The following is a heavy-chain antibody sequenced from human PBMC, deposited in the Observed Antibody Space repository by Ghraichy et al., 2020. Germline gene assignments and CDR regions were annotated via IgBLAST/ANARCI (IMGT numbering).Heavy chain of an antibody. V-gene: IGHV4-39*01. CDR3: ASLGGLFYFDSSSYYADY. CDR1: GGSISSSSYY. CDR2: IYYSGRT. J-gene: IGHJ4*02. Sequence: SETLSLTCTVSGGSISSSSYYWVWIRQPPGEGLEWNGSIYYSGRTYYNPSLKSRVTISVDTSKNQFSLKLSSVTAADTSVYYCASLGGLFYFDSSSYYADYWGQGTLVTVSS. D-gene: IGHD3-22*01.